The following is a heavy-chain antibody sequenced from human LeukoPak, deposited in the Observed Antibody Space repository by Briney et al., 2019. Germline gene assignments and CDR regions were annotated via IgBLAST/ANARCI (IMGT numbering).Heavy chain of an antibody. CDR2: IKSKTDGGTT. V-gene: IGHV3-15*01. CDR1: GFTFSNAW. CDR3: TTADYGDYVYYYYMDV. J-gene: IGHJ6*03. Sequence: GGSLRLSCAASGFTFSNAWMSWVRQARGKGLEWVGRIKSKTDGGTTDYAAPVKGRFTSSRDDSKNTLYLQMDSLKTEDTAVYYCTTADYGDYVYYYYMDVWGKGTTVTVSS. D-gene: IGHD4-17*01.